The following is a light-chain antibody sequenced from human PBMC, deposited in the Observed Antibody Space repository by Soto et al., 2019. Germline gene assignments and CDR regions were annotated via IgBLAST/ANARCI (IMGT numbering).Light chain of an antibody. CDR1: QSVSSN. V-gene: IGKV3-15*01. CDR3: QQYNNWPRT. Sequence: IVLTQSLGTLSLCQGARATLSCLASQSVSSNYLAWYQQKPGQAPRLLIYGASTRATGIPARFSGSGSGTEFTLTISSLQSEDFAVYYCQQYNNWPRTFGQGTKVDI. CDR2: GAS. J-gene: IGKJ1*01.